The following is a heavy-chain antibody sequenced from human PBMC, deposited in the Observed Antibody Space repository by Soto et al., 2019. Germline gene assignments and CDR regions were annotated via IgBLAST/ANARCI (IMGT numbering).Heavy chain of an antibody. J-gene: IGHJ5*02. CDR1: GFTFSTDA. D-gene: IGHD3-9*01. CDR3: AKAVARYFDWELSGGDNWFDP. V-gene: IGHV3-23*01. Sequence: GGSLRLSCAASGFTFSTDAMSWVRQAPGKGLEWVSVISGSGGSSYYADSVKGRFTISRDNSKNTLYLQMNSLRAEDTAVYYCAKAVARYFDWELSGGDNWFDPWGQGTLVTVSS. CDR2: ISGSGGSS.